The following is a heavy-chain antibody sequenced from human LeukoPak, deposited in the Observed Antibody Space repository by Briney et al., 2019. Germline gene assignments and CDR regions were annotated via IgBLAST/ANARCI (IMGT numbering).Heavy chain of an antibody. V-gene: IGHV4-59*01. CDR1: GGSISSYY. Sequence: SETLSLTCTVSGGSISSYYWSWIRQPPGKGLECIGYIHYTGSTNYNPSLKSRVTISVDTSTSQFSLKLSSVTAADTAIYYCARGGYYGSGNDFRFDPWGQGTLVTVSS. CDR2: IHYTGST. CDR3: ARGGYYGSGNDFRFDP. D-gene: IGHD3-10*01. J-gene: IGHJ5*02.